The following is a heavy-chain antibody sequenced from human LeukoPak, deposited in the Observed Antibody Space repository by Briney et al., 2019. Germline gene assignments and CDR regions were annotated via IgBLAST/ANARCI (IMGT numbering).Heavy chain of an antibody. CDR1: GFTVSSNY. Sequence: GGSLRLSCAASGFTVSSNYMSWVRQAPGKGLEWVSVIYSGGSTYYADSVKGRFTISRDNSKNTVYLQMSSLRAEDTAVYYCAIHTYYYDSSGYYWGQGTLVTVPS. CDR2: IYSGGST. D-gene: IGHD3-22*01. J-gene: IGHJ4*02. V-gene: IGHV3-66*02. CDR3: AIHTYYYDSSGYY.